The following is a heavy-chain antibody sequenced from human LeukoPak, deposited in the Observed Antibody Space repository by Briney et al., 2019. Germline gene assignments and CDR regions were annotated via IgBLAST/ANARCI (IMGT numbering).Heavy chain of an antibody. V-gene: IGHV3-23*01. CDR2: ISGSGGST. CDR1: GFTFSSYA. CDR3: AKDRTNFYYYMDV. Sequence: GGSLRLSCAASGFTFSSYAMSWVRQAPGKGLEWVSAISGSGGSTYYADSVKGRFTISRDNSKNTLYLQMNGLTNEDTTTYYCAKDRTNFYYYMDVWGKGTTVTVSS. J-gene: IGHJ6*03.